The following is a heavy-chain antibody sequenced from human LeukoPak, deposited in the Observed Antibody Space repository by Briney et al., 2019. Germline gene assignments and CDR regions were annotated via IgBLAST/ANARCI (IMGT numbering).Heavy chain of an antibody. CDR3: ARQVIIGVVIPSHALDI. D-gene: IGHD3-3*01. J-gene: IGHJ3*02. CDR1: GFSFSSYW. V-gene: IGHV3-7*01. Sequence: PGGSLRLSCTSSGFSFSSYWMTWIRQAPGKGLESVANINHVGSDKDYVDSVRGRFTISRDNAKNSLYLEMNSLRAEDTAVYYCARQVIIGVVIPSHALDIWGQGTMVTVS. CDR2: INHVGSDK.